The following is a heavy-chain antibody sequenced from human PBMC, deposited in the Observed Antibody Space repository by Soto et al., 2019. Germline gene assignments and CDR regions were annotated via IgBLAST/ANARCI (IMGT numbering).Heavy chain of an antibody. CDR3: ARDRGYYDSSGPDAFDI. CDR2: INPSGGST. J-gene: IGHJ3*02. V-gene: IGHV1-46*01. Sequence: GPSVKVSCKASGYTFTSYYMHWVRQAPGQGLEWMGIINPSGGSTSYAQKFQGRVTMTRDTSTSTVYMELSSLRSEDTAVYYCARDRGYYDSSGPDAFDIWGKGTMVTVSS. D-gene: IGHD3-22*01. CDR1: GYTFTSYY.